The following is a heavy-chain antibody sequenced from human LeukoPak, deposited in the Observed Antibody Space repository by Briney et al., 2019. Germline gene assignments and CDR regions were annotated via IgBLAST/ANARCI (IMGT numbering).Heavy chain of an antibody. D-gene: IGHD6-19*01. CDR3: ARLGRYSSHFDY. CDR1: GGSISSGGYY. Sequence: SSETLSLTCTVSGGSISSGGYYWSWIRQHPGKGLEWIGYIYYSGSTYYNPSLKSRVTISVDTSKNQFSLKLSSVTAADTAVYYSARLGRYSSHFDYWGQGTLVTVSS. V-gene: IGHV4-31*03. J-gene: IGHJ4*02. CDR2: IYYSGST.